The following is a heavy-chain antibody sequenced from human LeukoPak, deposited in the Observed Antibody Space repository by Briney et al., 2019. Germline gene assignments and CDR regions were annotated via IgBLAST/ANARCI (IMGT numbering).Heavy chain of an antibody. D-gene: IGHD1-26*01. CDR1: GFTFSSYA. V-gene: IGHV3-23*01. CDR3: AKDIVGVHRGSTAVGY. CDR2: ISGSGGST. Sequence: PGGSLRLSCAASGFTFSSYAMSWVRQAPGKGLEWASAISGSGGSTYYADSVKGRFTISRDNSKNTLYLQMNSLRAEDTAVYYCAKDIVGVHRGSTAVGYWGQGTLVTVSS. J-gene: IGHJ4*02.